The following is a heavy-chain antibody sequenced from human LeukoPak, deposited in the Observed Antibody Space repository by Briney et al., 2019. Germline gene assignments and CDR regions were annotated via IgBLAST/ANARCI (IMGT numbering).Heavy chain of an antibody. CDR1: GGSLSGYY. CDR3: ARSDYDDAFDI. D-gene: IGHD4-17*01. J-gene: IGHJ3*02. Sequence: SETLSLTCAVYGGSLSGYYWSGIRQPPGKGLGWIGEINHSGSTNYNPSLKSRVTISVDTSKNQFSLEVSSVTAGDTAVYYCARSDYDDAFDIWGQGTMVTVSS. V-gene: IGHV4-34*01. CDR2: INHSGST.